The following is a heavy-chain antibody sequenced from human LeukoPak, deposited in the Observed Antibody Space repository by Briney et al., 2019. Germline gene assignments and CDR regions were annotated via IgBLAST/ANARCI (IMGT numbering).Heavy chain of an antibody. V-gene: IGHV3-48*04. CDR2: ISTSGSPT. CDR1: GFTFSNYG. J-gene: IGHJ4*02. CDR3: GRDGPPDY. Sequence: GGSLRLSCSASGFTFSNYGMSWVRQAPGKGLEWVSYISTSGSPTYYADSVKGRFTISRDNAKNSLYLQMNSLRAEDTAVYYCGRDGPPDYWGQGTLVTVSS.